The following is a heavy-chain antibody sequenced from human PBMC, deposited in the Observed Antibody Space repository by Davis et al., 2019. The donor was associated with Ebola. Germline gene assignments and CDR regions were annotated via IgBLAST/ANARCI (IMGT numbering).Heavy chain of an antibody. CDR3: ASFGQWLVRGYYYYGMDV. CDR1: GFTFSSYE. Sequence: GGSLRLSCAASGFTFSSYEMNWVRQAPGQGLEWVSYISSSGSTIFYADSVKGRFTISRDHAKNSLYLQMNSLRAEDTAVYYCASFGQWLVRGYYYYGMDVWGQGTTVTVSS. D-gene: IGHD6-19*01. CDR2: ISSSGSTI. V-gene: IGHV3-48*03. J-gene: IGHJ6*02.